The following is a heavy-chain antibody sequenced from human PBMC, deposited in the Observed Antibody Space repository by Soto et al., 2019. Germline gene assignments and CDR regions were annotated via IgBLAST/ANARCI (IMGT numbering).Heavy chain of an antibody. CDR1: GFVFSSYW. J-gene: IGHJ2*01. V-gene: IGHV3-74*01. Sequence: EVQLVESGGGLVQPGGSLRLSCAGSGFVFSSYWMHWVRQVPGKGLVWVSRITNDGSSTTYADSVNGRFTISRDNAKNTLYLQMNSLGAEDTAVYYCARGMQGSGYCALGGRGTLVTVSS. CDR2: ITNDGSST. CDR3: ARGMQGSGYCAL.